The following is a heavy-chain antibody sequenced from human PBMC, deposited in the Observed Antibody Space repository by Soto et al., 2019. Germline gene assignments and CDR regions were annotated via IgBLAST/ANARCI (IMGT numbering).Heavy chain of an antibody. V-gene: IGHV3-7*05. CDR3: ARDGSTSWYSYDYHGMDV. Sequence: EVQLVESGGGLVQPGGSLRLSCAASGFTFRTYWLSWVRQVPGKGLEWVANINLDGSEKNYVDSVKGRFTISRDNARNSLYLQMRSLRAEDKALYFCARDGSTSWYSYDYHGMDVWGQGTTVTVSS. D-gene: IGHD5-18*01. J-gene: IGHJ6*02. CDR2: INLDGSEK. CDR1: GFTFRTYW.